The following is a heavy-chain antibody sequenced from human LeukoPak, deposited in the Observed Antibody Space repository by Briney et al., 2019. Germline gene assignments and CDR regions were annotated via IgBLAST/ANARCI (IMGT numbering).Heavy chain of an antibody. CDR3: ASRIVVPAAIASDY. CDR1: GGSFSGYH. Sequence: KPSETLSLTCAVYGGSFSGYHWSWIRQPPGKGLEWIGEINHSGSTNYNPSLKSRVTISVDTSKNQFSLKLSSVTAADTAVYYCASRIVVPAAIASDYWGQGTLVTVSS. J-gene: IGHJ4*02. D-gene: IGHD2-2*01. CDR2: INHSGST. V-gene: IGHV4-34*01.